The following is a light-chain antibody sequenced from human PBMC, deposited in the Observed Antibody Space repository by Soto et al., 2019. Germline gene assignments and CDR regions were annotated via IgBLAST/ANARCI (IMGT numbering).Light chain of an antibody. CDR1: SSDVGGYNY. CDR2: EVS. CDR3: SSYTSSSTLV. Sequence: QSALTQPASVSGSPGQSITISCTGTSSDVGGYNYVSWYQQHPGKALKLMISEVSNRPSGVSNRFSGSKSGNTASLTISGLQAEDEADYYCSSYTSSSTLVFGGGTKLTVL. V-gene: IGLV2-14*01. J-gene: IGLJ2*01.